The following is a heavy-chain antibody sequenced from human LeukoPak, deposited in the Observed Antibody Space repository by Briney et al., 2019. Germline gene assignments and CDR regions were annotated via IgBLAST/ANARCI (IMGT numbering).Heavy chain of an antibody. D-gene: IGHD6-19*01. Sequence: ASVKVSCKASGYTFTSYDIHWVRQATGQGLEWMGRMNPNRDDTDYAQKFQGRVTMTRDTSISTAYKELRSLRSDDTAVYYCARARIAVAGTPDYWGQGTLVTVSS. CDR3: ARARIAVAGTPDY. CDR1: GYTFTSYD. J-gene: IGHJ4*02. V-gene: IGHV1-8*01. CDR2: MNPNRDDT.